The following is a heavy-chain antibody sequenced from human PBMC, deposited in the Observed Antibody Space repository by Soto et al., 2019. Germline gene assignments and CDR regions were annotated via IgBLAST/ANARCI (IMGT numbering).Heavy chain of an antibody. J-gene: IGHJ5*02. Sequence: QVQLVQSGAEVKKPGASVKVSCKSSGYTFTSYGISGVRQAPGQGLEWMGWISGYNGNTNYAQKLQGRVTMTTDTSTSTAYMELRSTRSDDTAVYYCARDEGYKWYDVGWFDPWGQGTLVTVSS. CDR1: GYTFTSYG. V-gene: IGHV1-18*01. CDR3: ARDEGYKWYDVGWFDP. CDR2: ISGYNGNT. D-gene: IGHD1-1*01.